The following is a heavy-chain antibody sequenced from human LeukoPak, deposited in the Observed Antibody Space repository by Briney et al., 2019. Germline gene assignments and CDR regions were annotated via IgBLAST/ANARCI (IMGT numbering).Heavy chain of an antibody. J-gene: IGHJ4*02. CDR3: ARVHYYDSSGYYFLPSYYFDY. D-gene: IGHD3-22*01. CDR2: IYYSGST. V-gene: IGHV4-59*01. CDR1: GGSISSYY. Sequence: SETLPLTCTVSGGSISSYYWSWIRQPPGKGLEWIGYIYYSGSTNYNPSLKSRVTISVDTSKNQFSLKLSSVTAADTAVYYCARVHYYDSSGYYFLPSYYFDYWGQGTLVTVSS.